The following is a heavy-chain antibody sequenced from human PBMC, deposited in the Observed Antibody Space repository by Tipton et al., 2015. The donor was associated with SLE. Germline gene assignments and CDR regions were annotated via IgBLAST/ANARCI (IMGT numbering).Heavy chain of an antibody. CDR2: IYHSEGP. CDR1: GGSIDTSY. J-gene: IGHJ6*03. V-gene: IGHV4-59*08. D-gene: IGHD3-3*01. Sequence: TLSLTCTVSGGSIDTSYWSWIRHSPGKGLEWIGYIYHSEGPTYNPSLRRRVTMSLATSKNQFSLKLSSVTAADTAVYYCARGGDFWSGPTSYFYYHYYVDVWGKGTTVTVSS. CDR3: ARGGDFWSGPTSYFYYHYYVDV.